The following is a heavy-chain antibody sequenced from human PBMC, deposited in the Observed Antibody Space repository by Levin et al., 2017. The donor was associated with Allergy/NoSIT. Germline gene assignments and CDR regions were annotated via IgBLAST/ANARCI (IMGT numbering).Heavy chain of an antibody. J-gene: IGHJ3*02. D-gene: IGHD3-10*01. CDR3: ARDVNSRALLWFGGDI. CDR2: IYYSGST. Sequence: SETLSLTCTVSGGSISSGDYYWSWIRQPPGKGLEWIGYIYYSGSTYYNPSLKSRVTISVDTSKNQFSLKLSSVTAADTAVYYCARDVNSRALLWFGGDIWGQGTMVTVSS. V-gene: IGHV4-30-4*01. CDR1: GGSISSGDYY.